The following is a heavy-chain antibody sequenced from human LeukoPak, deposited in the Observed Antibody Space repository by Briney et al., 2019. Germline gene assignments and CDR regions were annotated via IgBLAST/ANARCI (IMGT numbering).Heavy chain of an antibody. V-gene: IGHV4-59*02. CDR2: IYYSGST. D-gene: IGHD4-17*01. CDR3: ARVFGYGDYVHFDY. Sequence: PSETLSLTCTVSGGSVSSYYWSWIRQPPGKGLEWIGDIYYSGSTNYNPSLKSRVTISVDTSKNQSSLKLSSVTAADTAVYYCARVFGYGDYVHFDYWGQGTLVTVSS. J-gene: IGHJ4*02. CDR1: GGSVSSYY.